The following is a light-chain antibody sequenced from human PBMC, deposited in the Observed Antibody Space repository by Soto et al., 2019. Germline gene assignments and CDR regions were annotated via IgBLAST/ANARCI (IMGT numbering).Light chain of an antibody. CDR3: SSYTISSTHYV. Sequence: QSALTQPASVSGSPGQSITISCTGTRSDVGGYNYVSWYQQHPGKAPKLMIYDVSNRPSGVSNRFSGSKSGNTASLTISGLQAEDEADYYCSSYTISSTHYVFGTGTKLTVL. CDR2: DVS. V-gene: IGLV2-14*01. J-gene: IGLJ1*01. CDR1: RSDVGGYNY.